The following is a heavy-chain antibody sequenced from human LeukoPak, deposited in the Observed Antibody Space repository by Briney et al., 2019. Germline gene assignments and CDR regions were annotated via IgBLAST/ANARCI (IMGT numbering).Heavy chain of an antibody. Sequence: GGSLRLSCAASGFTFSSYSMNWVRQAPGKGLEWVSSISSSSSYIYYADSVKGRFTISRDNSKNSLYLQMNSLRAEDTAVYYCAKDYYDSSGCIDYWGQGTLVTVSS. CDR2: ISSSSSYI. CDR1: GFTFSSYS. D-gene: IGHD3-22*01. CDR3: AKDYYDSSGCIDY. V-gene: IGHV3-21*04. J-gene: IGHJ4*02.